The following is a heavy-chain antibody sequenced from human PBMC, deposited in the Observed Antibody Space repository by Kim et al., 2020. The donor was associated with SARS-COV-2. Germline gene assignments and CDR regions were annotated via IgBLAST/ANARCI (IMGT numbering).Heavy chain of an antibody. Sequence: SETLSLTCTVSGGSISSSSYYWGWIRQPPGKGLEWIGSIYYSGSTYYNPSLKSRVTISVDTSKNQFSLKLSSVTAADTAVYYCAVSSSWYSGWFDPWGQGTLVTVSS. CDR1: GGSISSSSYY. D-gene: IGHD6-13*01. V-gene: IGHV4-39*01. CDR2: IYYSGST. CDR3: AVSSSWYSGWFDP. J-gene: IGHJ5*02.